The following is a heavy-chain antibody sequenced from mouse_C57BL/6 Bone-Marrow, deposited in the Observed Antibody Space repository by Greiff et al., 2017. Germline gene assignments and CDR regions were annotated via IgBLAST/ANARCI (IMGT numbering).Heavy chain of an antibody. Sequence: QVQLQQSGAELARPGASVKLSCKASGYTFTSYGISWVKQRTGQGLEWIGEIYPRSGNTYYNEKFKGKATLTADKSSSTAYMELRSLTSEDSAVYFCAREGVDGGGFAYWGQGTLVTVSA. CDR1: GYTFTSYG. J-gene: IGHJ3*01. V-gene: IGHV1-81*01. CDR2: IYPRSGNT. CDR3: AREGVDGGGFAY. D-gene: IGHD1-1*01.